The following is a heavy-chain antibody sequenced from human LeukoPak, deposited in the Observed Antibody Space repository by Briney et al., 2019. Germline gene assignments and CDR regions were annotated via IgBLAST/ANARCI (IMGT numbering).Heavy chain of an antibody. J-gene: IGHJ4*02. Sequence: TETLSLTCAVYGGSFSGYYWSWIRQPPGKGLEWIGEINHSGSTNYNPSLKSRVTISVDTSKNQFSLKLSSVTAADTAVYYCARTDHTTRFDYWGQGTLVTVSS. CDR3: ARTDHTTRFDY. CDR1: GGSFSGYY. CDR2: INHSGST. D-gene: IGHD1-1*01. V-gene: IGHV4-34*01.